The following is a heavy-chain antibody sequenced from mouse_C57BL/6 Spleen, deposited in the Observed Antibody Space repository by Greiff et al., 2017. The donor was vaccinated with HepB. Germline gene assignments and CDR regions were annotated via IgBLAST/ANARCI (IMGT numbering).Heavy chain of an antibody. CDR3: ARIYYGSSYAMDY. D-gene: IGHD1-1*01. V-gene: IGHV5-4*03. CDR2: ISDGGSYT. Sequence: EVKLVESGGGLVKPGGSLKLSCAASGFTFSSYAMSWVRQTPEKRLEWVATISDGGSYTYYPDNVKGRFTISRDNAKNNLYLQMSHLKSEDTAMYYCARIYYGSSYAMDYWGQGTSVTVSS. CDR1: GFTFSSYA. J-gene: IGHJ4*01.